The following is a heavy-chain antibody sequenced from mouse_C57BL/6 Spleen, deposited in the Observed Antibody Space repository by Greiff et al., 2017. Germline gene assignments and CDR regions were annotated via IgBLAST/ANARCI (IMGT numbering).Heavy chain of an antibody. V-gene: IGHV5-4*03. CDR2: ISYGSSYN. J-gene: IGHJ4*01. D-gene: IGHD1-1*01. CDR1: GFSFSSYA. CDR3: ARNREHITTVDWSMDD. Sequence: DVMLVESGGGLVKPSRSLKLPCAVSGFSFSSYAMCWVRQTPEQRLEWVATISYGSSYNYYPDNVKGRVTISRDNAKSNLYLQMSHLKSEDTAMYYCARNREHITTVDWSMDDWGQGTTVTVSS.